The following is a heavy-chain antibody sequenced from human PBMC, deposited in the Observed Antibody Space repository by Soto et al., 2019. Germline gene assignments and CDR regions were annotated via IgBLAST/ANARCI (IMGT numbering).Heavy chain of an antibody. CDR1: GDTFTSYY. Sequence: ASVKVSCKAPGDTFTSYYMHWVRQAPGHGLEWMGVINPNGGSTRFAQKFQGRVTMTSDTSTSTVYMELRGLTSEDTAVYYSVRSSGGVFGITIEGTNWFGPWGQGTLVTV. CDR2: INPNGGST. D-gene: IGHD3-16*01. V-gene: IGHV1-46*01. J-gene: IGHJ5*02. CDR3: VRSSGGVFGITIEGTNWFGP.